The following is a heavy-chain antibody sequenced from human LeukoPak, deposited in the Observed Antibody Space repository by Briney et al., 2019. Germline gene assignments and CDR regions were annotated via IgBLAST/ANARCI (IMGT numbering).Heavy chain of an antibody. CDR3: ARVQRWFDP. J-gene: IGHJ5*02. V-gene: IGHV4-34*01. Sequence: SEALSLTCAVYGGSFSGYYWSWIRQPPGKGLEWIGEINHSGSTNYNPSLKSRVTISVDTSKNQFSLKLSSVTAADTAVYYCARVQRWFDPWGQGTLVTVSS. CDR2: INHSGST. CDR1: GGSFSGYY.